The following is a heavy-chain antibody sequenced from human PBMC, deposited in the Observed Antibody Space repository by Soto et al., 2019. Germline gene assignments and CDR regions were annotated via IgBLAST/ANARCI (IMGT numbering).Heavy chain of an antibody. J-gene: IGHJ6*02. Sequence: VQLVQSGAEVKKPGSSVKVSCRASGATFRSYAFTWVRQAPGQGLEWMGGISPIFGSTIYARQFQGRVTITADDSASTAYMELNSLSSEDTAVYYCAVDYGDYDWYGMDVWGQGTTVTVSS. CDR2: ISPIFGST. CDR3: AVDYGDYDWYGMDV. D-gene: IGHD4-17*01. V-gene: IGHV1-69*01. CDR1: GATFRSYA.